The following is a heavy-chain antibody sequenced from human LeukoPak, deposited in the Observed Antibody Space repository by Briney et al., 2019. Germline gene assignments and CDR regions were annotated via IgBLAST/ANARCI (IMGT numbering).Heavy chain of an antibody. CDR3: ARDREYYDFWSGYSDYYYYMDV. CDR1: GYTFTGYY. V-gene: IGHV1-2*02. Sequence: ASVKVSCKASGYTFTGYYMHWVRQAPGQGLEWMGWINPNSGGTNYAQKFQGRVTMTRDMSISTAYMELSRLRSDDTAVYYCARDREYYDFWSGYSDYYYYMDVWGKGTTVTVSS. D-gene: IGHD3-3*01. CDR2: INPNSGGT. J-gene: IGHJ6*03.